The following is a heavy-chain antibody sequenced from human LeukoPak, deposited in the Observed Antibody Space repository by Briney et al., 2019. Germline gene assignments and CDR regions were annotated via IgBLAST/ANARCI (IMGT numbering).Heavy chain of an antibody. J-gene: IGHJ4*02. Sequence: SETLSLTCAVYGGSFSGYYWSWIRQPPGKGLEWIGEINHSGGTNYNPSLKSRVTISVDTSKNQFSLKLSSVTAADTAVYYCASGAAMVRGVYWGQGTLVTVSS. CDR2: INHSGGT. CDR1: GGSFSGYY. D-gene: IGHD3-10*01. CDR3: ASGAAMVRGVY. V-gene: IGHV4-34*01.